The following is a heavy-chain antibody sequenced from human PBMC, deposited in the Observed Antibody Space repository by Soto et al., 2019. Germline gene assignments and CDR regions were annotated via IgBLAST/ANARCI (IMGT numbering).Heavy chain of an antibody. CDR2: SNPEEGET. CDR3: AIGGGAAAHHY. CDR1: GYGLTDIH. V-gene: IGHV1-24*01. Sequence: ASATVSCEVPGYGLTDIHIQWVRPAPGKGLEWMGGSNPEEGETIFAQKFQGRVTMTEDTSTDIVYLELSSLRSEDTAVYYCAIGGGAAAHHYWCQGTLGTVAS. D-gene: IGHD2-15*01. J-gene: IGHJ4*02.